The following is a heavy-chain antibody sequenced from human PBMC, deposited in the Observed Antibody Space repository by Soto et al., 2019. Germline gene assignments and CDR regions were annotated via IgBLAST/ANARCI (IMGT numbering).Heavy chain of an antibody. J-gene: IGHJ6*02. CDR2: IDNAGSSV. D-gene: IGHD1-26*01. Sequence: EVQLVESGGGLVQPGGSLRLSCAASGFTFSSYWMHWVRQAPGKGLVWVSRIDNAGSSVRYADSVKGRFTISRDNAKNTLYLQMNRLRAEDTAVYYCTRVGGSVSGMDVRGQGTTVSVSS. CDR1: GFTFSSYW. V-gene: IGHV3-74*01. CDR3: TRVGGSVSGMDV.